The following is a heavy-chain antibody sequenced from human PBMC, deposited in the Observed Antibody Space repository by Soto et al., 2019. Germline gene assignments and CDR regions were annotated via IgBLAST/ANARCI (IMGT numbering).Heavy chain of an antibody. J-gene: IGHJ6*02. CDR1: GYTFTGYY. Sequence: ASVKVSCKASGYTFTGYYMHWVRQAPGQGLEWMGWINPNSGGTNYAQKFQGRVTMTRDTSISTAYMELSRLRSDDTAVYYCARDWVDTAIQGHYYYYFGMDVWGQGTTVTVSS. CDR3: ARDWVDTAIQGHYYYYFGMDV. V-gene: IGHV1-2*02. CDR2: INPNSGGT. D-gene: IGHD5-18*01.